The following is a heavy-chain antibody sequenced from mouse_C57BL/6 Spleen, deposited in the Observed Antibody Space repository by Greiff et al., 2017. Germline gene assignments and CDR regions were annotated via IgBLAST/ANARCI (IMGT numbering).Heavy chain of an antibody. CDR1: GYSITSGYD. J-gene: IGHJ1*03. D-gene: IGHD2-3*01. V-gene: IGHV3-1*01. CDR2: ISYSGST. CDR3: ARGNDGYYFWYFDV. Sequence: DVQLQESGPGMVKPSQSLSLTCTVTGYSITSGYDWHWIRHFPGNKLEWMGYISYSGSTNYNPSLTSRISITHDTSKNHFFLKLNSVTTEDTATYYCARGNDGYYFWYFDVWGTGTTVTVSS.